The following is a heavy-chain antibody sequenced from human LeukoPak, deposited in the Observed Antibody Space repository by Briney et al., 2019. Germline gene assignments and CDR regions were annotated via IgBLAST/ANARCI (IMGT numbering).Heavy chain of an antibody. CDR2: ISSSTSYI. CDR3: ARENSGSYYQFDC. V-gene: IGHV3-21*01. CDR1: GFTFDDYG. Sequence: GGSLRLSCAASGFTFDDYGMSWVRQAPGKGLEWVSSISSSTSYIYYADSVKGRFTISRDNAKNSLYLQMNSLRPEDTAVYYCARENSGSYYQFDCWGQGTLVTVSS. J-gene: IGHJ4*02. D-gene: IGHD1-26*01.